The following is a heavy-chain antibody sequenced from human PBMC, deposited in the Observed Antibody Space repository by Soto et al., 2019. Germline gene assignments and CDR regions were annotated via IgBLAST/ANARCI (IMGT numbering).Heavy chain of an antibody. V-gene: IGHV3-21*01. Sequence: EEQLVESGGGLVKPGGSLRLSCAASAFTFSSYTMNWVRQAPGKGLEWVSSISSTSSYINYADSVKGRFTISRDNAKNSLALQISSLRAEDTAVYYCARLLVVPGNGDGYYYYGLDLWGQGTTVTVSS. J-gene: IGHJ6*02. D-gene: IGHD6-19*01. CDR1: AFTFSSYT. CDR2: ISSTSSYI. CDR3: ARLLVVPGNGDGYYYYGLDL.